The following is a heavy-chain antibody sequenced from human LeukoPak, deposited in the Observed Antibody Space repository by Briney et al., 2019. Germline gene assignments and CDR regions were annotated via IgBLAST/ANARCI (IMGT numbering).Heavy chain of an antibody. D-gene: IGHD3-10*02. CDR1: GYTFTSYY. V-gene: IGHV1-46*01. J-gene: IGHJ6*03. Sequence: ASVKVSCKASGYTFTSYYMHWVRQAPGQGLEWMGLINPSGGSTSYAQKFQGRVTMTRDMSTSTVYMELSSLRSEDTAVYYCARGTFVRGVTKDLWGYYMDVWGKGTTVTVSS. CDR2: INPSGGST. CDR3: ARGTFVRGVTKDLWGYYMDV.